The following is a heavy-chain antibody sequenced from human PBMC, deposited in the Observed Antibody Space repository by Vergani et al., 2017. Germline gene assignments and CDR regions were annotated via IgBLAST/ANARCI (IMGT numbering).Heavy chain of an antibody. J-gene: IGHJ4*02. CDR1: GFTFSSYS. D-gene: IGHD3-22*01. V-gene: IGHV3-48*01. CDR2: ISSSSSTI. CDR3: ARDLGRSSGLIPTGD. Sequence: EVQLVESGGGLVQPGGSLRLSCAASGFTFSSYSMNWVRQAPGKGLEWVSYISSSSSTIYYADSVKGRFTISRDNAKNSLYLQMNSLRAEDTAVYYCARDLGRSSGLIPTGDWGQGSLVTVSS.